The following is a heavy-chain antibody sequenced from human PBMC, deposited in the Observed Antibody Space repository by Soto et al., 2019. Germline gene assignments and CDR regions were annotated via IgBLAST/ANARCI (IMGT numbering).Heavy chain of an antibody. J-gene: IGHJ4*02. D-gene: IGHD1-7*01. V-gene: IGHV1-2*02. CDR1: GYTFTDAY. CDR3: AREEGTELDF. CDR2: INPKNGGT. Sequence: QVRLVQSGAEVKKPGASVKVTCKPSGYTFTDAYIHWVRQAPGQGLEWLGWINPKNGGTNYAQKFQGRVTLTRDPSSSTAFMELRSLNSNDTAVYYCAREEGTELDFWGQGTLVTVSS.